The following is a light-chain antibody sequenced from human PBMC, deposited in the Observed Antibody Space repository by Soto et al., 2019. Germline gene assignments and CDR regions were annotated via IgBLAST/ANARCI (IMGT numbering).Light chain of an antibody. J-gene: IGLJ1*01. CDR3: SSYAGSNNFV. V-gene: IGLV2-8*01. Sequence: QSALTQAPCASGCPGQSVTISCTGTSSDVGGYNYVSWFQQHPGKAPKLMIYEVSKRPSGVPDRFSGSKSGNTASLTVSGLQAEDEAEYYCSSYAGSNNFVFGTGTKVTVL. CDR1: SSDVGGYNY. CDR2: EVS.